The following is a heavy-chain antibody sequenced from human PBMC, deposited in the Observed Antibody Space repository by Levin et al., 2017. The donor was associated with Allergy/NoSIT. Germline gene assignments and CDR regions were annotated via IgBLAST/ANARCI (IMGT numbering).Heavy chain of an antibody. CDR1: GYTFTSYG. CDR3: ARGVPGYSGYDSDAFDI. D-gene: IGHD5-12*01. V-gene: IGHV1-18*01. CDR2: ISAYNGNT. Sequence: ASVKVSCKASGYTFTSYGISWVRQAPGQGLEWMGWISAYNGNTNYAQKLQGRVTMTTDTSTSTAYMELRSLRSDDTAVYYCARGVPGYSGYDSDAFDIWGQGTMVTVSS. J-gene: IGHJ3*02.